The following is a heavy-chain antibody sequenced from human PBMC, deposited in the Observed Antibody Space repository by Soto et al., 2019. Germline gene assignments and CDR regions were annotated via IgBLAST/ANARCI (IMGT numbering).Heavy chain of an antibody. V-gene: IGHV6-1*01. Sequence: SQTESLTCDICWERVSRNRAAWNWIKQSPSRGLEWLGGTYYRSKWYNDYAVSVKSRITINPDTSKNQFSLQLNSVTPEDTAVYYCARDLAGTIDYWGQGTLVTVSS. D-gene: IGHD6-13*01. CDR3: ARDLAGTIDY. J-gene: IGHJ4*02. CDR2: TYYRSKWYN. CDR1: WERVSRNRAA.